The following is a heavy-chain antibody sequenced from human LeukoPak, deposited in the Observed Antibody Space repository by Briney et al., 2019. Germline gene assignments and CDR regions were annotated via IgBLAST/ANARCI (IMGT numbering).Heavy chain of an antibody. CDR2: IYHCGST. Sequence: KPSETLSLTCAGSGGSISSGGYSWSWIRQPPGKGLEWIGYIYHCGSTYYTPSLKSRVTISVDRSKNQFSLRLTSVTAADTAVYYCARYSTSWDYWGQGTLVTVSS. V-gene: IGHV4-30-2*02. J-gene: IGHJ4*02. CDR1: GGSISSGGYS. D-gene: IGHD2-2*01. CDR3: ARYSTSWDY.